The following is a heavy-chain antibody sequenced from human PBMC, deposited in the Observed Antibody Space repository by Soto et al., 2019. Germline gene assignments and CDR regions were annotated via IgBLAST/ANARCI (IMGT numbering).Heavy chain of an antibody. CDR1: GFSFDSYS. V-gene: IGHV3-30*18. CDR2: VSFDSKNK. Sequence: LVESGGGVVQPRRSLTLSCAGSGFSFDSYSMHWVRQAPGKGLEWVTTVSFDSKNKYYIDSVEGRFTISRDNSKNMLYLQMNSLTHEDTAVYYCAKESVEATYSFYGMDVWGPGTTVTVSS. CDR3: AKESVEATYSFYGMDV. J-gene: IGHJ6*02. D-gene: IGHD4-4*01.